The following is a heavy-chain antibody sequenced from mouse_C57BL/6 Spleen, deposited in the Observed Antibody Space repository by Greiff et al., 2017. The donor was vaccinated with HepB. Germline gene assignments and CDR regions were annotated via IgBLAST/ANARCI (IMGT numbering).Heavy chain of an antibody. Sequence: EVKVEESGGGLVQPGVSMKLSCVASGFTFSNYWMNWVRQSPEKGLEWVAQIRLKSDNYATHYAESVKGRFTISRDDSKSSVYLQMNNLRAEDTGIYYCTALYYSNYLFAYWGQGTLVTVSA. CDR1: GFTFSNYW. D-gene: IGHD2-5*01. J-gene: IGHJ3*01. V-gene: IGHV6-3*01. CDR2: IRLKSDNYAT. CDR3: TALYYSNYLFAY.